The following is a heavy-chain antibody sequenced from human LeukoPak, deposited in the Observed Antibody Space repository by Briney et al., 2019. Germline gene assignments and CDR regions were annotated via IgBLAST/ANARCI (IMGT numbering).Heavy chain of an antibody. V-gene: IGHV4-34*01. Sequence: SETLSLTCAVYGGSFSGYHWSWIRQPPGKGLEWIGEINHSGSTNYNPSLKSRVTISVDTSKNQLSLKLSSVTAADTAVYYCARGRYYYGSGSYSAVYYFDYWGQGTLVTVSS. D-gene: IGHD3-10*01. CDR1: GGSFSGYH. CDR3: ARGRYYYGSGSYSAVYYFDY. J-gene: IGHJ4*02. CDR2: INHSGST.